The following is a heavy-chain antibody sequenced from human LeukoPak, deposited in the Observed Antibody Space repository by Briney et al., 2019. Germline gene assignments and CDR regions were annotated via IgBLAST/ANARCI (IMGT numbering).Heavy chain of an antibody. CDR1: GGSISSYY. V-gene: IGHV4-4*07. Sequence: PSETLSLTCTVSGGSISSYYWSWIRQPAGKGLEWIGRIYTSGSTNYNPSLKSRVTMSVDTSKNQFSLKLSSVTAADTAVYYCARGRGGRYCSSTSCYRPLDYWGQGTLVTVSS. J-gene: IGHJ4*02. CDR3: ARGRGGRYCSSTSCYRPLDY. CDR2: IYTSGST. D-gene: IGHD2-2*01.